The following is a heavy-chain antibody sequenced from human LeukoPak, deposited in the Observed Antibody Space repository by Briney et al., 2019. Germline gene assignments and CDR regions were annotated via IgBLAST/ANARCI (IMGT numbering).Heavy chain of an antibody. V-gene: IGHV1-8*01. CDR3: ARATTSGFDY. J-gene: IGHJ4*02. CDR1: GYTFTSYD. CDR2: MNPNRGNT. Sequence: ASVKVSCKASGYTFTSYDINWVRQATGHGLEWMGWMNPNRGNTGYAQKFQGRVTMTRNTSISTAYMELSSLRSEDTAVYYCARATTSGFDYWGQGTLVTVSS. D-gene: IGHD3-10*01.